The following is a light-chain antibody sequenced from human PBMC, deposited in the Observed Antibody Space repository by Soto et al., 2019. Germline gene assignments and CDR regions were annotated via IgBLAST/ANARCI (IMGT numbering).Light chain of an antibody. J-gene: IGLJ2*01. V-gene: IGLV1-40*01. CDR2: DNT. CDR1: NSNIGADYG. CDR3: QSFDSSFIGLV. Sequence: QSVLTQPPSASATPGQRVTISCTGSNSNIGADYGVHWYQQFPETAPKLLIYDNTNRPSGVPDRFSGSKSGTSASLAITGLQAEDEADYYCQSFDSSFIGLVFGGGTKLTVL.